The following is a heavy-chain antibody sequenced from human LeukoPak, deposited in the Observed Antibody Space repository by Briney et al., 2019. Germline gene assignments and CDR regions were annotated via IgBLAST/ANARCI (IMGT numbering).Heavy chain of an antibody. J-gene: IGHJ4*02. CDR1: GASISGSGYY. CDR2: IYSSGST. V-gene: IGHV4-39*07. CDR3: ARETPFQGLDY. Sequence: SETLSLTCTVSGASISGSGYYWGWIRQPPGKVLEWIGSIYSSGSTYYNPSLKSRVTISVDTSKNQFSLKLSSVTAADTAVYYCARETPFQGLDYWGQGTLVTVSS. D-gene: IGHD4-23*01.